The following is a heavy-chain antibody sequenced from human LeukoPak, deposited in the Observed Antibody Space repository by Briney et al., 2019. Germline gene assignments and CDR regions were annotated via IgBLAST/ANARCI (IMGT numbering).Heavy chain of an antibody. CDR2: IYYSGST. J-gene: IGHJ5*02. CDR1: GGSISGYY. D-gene: IGHD3-3*01. V-gene: IGHV4-59*01. Sequence: SETLSLTCTVSGGSISGYYWNWIRQPPGKGLEWIGYIYYSGSTNYNPSLKSRVTISADTSKNQLSLKLSSVTAADTAVYYCARQIWSGYYKWFDPWGQGTLVTVSS. CDR3: ARQIWSGYYKWFDP.